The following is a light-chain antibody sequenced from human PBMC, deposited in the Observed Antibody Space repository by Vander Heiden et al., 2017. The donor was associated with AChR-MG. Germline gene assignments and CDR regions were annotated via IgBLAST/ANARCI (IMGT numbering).Light chain of an antibody. V-gene: IGLV1-51*01. Sequence: QSVLTQPPAFSAAPGQKVTTACSGSSSNIGNNYGSWYQQLPGTAPKLLIYENNKRPSGIPDRFSGSKSGTSATLGITGLQTGDEADYYCGTWDSSLSAYVFGTGTKVTVL. CDR1: SSNIGNNY. CDR2: ENN. J-gene: IGLJ1*01. CDR3: GTWDSSLSAYV.